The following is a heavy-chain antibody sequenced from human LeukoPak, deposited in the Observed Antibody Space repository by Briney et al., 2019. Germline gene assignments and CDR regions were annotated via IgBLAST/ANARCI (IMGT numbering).Heavy chain of an antibody. CDR1: GYTFSGYY. J-gene: IGHJ4*02. D-gene: IGHD3-16*01. V-gene: IGHV1-2*02. CDR2: INPNSGGT. Sequence: ASVKVSCKGSGYTFSGYYMHWVRQAPGQGLEWMGWINPNSGGTNYAQKFQGRVTVTRDSSISTAYIELSRLESDDTAVYYCARDLMTTPTWDFDYWGQGTLVTVSS. CDR3: ARDLMTTPTWDFDY.